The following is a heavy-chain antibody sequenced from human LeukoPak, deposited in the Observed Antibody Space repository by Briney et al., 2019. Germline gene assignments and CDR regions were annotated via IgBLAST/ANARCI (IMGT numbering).Heavy chain of an antibody. V-gene: IGHV4-39*01. D-gene: IGHD3-9*01. CDR1: GGSISSSSYY. Sequence: SETLPLTCTVSGGSISSSSYYWGWIRQPPGKGLEWIGSIYYSGSTYYNPSLKSRVTISVDTSKNQFSLKLSSVTAADTAVYYCARHLRLRYFDYWGQGTLVTVSS. CDR3: ARHLRLRYFDY. CDR2: IYYSGST. J-gene: IGHJ4*02.